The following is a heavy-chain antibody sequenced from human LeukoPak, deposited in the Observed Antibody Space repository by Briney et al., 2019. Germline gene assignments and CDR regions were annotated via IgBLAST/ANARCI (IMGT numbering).Heavy chain of an antibody. CDR2: INHSGST. V-gene: IGHV4-34*01. J-gene: IGHJ6*03. CDR3: ARRRVEYSSGWCRGENYYYYYYMDV. Sequence: SETLSLTCAVYGGSFSGYYWSWIRQPPGKGLEWIGEINHSGSTNYNPSLKSRVTISVDTSKNQFSLKLSSVTAADTAVYYCARRRVEYSSGWCRGENYYYYYYMDVWGKGTTVTVSS. CDR1: GGSFSGYY. D-gene: IGHD6-19*01.